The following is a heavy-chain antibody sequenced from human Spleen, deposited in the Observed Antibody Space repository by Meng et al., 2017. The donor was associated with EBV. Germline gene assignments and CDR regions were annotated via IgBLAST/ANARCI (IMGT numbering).Heavy chain of an antibody. CDR2: ISFSSNYI. Sequence: EVQLVESGGGLVKLGGALRLSCAASGFTFSTYSMNWVRQAPGKELEWVSFISFSSNYIYYADSVKGRFTISRDNAKNSLSLQMNSLRAEDTAVYYCARDGQGLLRGIDYWGQGPLGTVYS. J-gene: IGHJ4*02. D-gene: IGHD2-15*01. CDR1: GFTFSTYS. CDR3: ARDGQGLLRGIDY. V-gene: IGHV3-21*01.